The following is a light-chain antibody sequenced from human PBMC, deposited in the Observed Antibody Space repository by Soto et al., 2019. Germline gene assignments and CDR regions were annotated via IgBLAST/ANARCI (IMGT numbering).Light chain of an antibody. V-gene: IGLV1-40*01. CDR1: SSNIGAGYD. J-gene: IGLJ1*01. CDR3: QSYDSSLSGYV. Sequence: QSVLTQPPSLSVAPGQRVSISCTGSSSNIGAGYDVHWYQQLPGTAPKLLIYGNSNRPSGVPDRFSGSKSCTSASLAITGLQAEDEADYYCQSYDSSLSGYVFGTG. CDR2: GNS.